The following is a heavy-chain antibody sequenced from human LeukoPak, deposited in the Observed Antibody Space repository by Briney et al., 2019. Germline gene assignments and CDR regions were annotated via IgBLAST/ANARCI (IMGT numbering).Heavy chain of an antibody. D-gene: IGHD6-13*01. CDR1: GGSISSYY. Sequence: SETLSLTCTVSGGSISSYYWSWIRQPPGKGLEWIGYIYYSGSTNYNPSLKSRVTISVDTSKNQFSLKLSSVTAADTAVYYCARSSGWSSDFDYWGQGTLVTVSS. J-gene: IGHJ4*02. CDR2: IYYSGST. CDR3: ARSSGWSSDFDY. V-gene: IGHV4-59*08.